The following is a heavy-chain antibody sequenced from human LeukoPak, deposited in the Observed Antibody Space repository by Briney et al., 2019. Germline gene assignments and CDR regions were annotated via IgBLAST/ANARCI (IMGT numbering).Heavy chain of an antibody. D-gene: IGHD4-11*01. V-gene: IGHV4-34*01. CDR2: INHSGNT. CDR1: GGSFSDFH. CDR3: ARGKVTRDWYFDL. J-gene: IGHJ2*01. Sequence: SETLSLTCTVYGGSFSDFHWSWIRLPPGKGLEWIGEINHSGNTNYKPSLKSRVTISIDTSKNQFSLKLSPVTAADTAVYYCARGKVTRDWYFDLWGRGTLVTVSS.